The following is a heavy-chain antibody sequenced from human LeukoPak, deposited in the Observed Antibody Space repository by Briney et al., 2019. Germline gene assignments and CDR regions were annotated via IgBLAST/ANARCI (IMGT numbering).Heavy chain of an antibody. CDR2: MNPNSGNT. V-gene: IGHV1-8*01. D-gene: IGHD6-19*01. CDR3: ARGKPVAGTRGRGYWFDP. J-gene: IGHJ5*02. Sequence: ASVKVSCKASGYTFTSYDINWVRQATGQGLEWMGWMNPNSGNTGYAQKFQGRVTMTRNTSISTAYMELSSLRSEDTAVYYCARGKPVAGTRGRGYWFDPWGQGTLVTVSS. CDR1: GYTFTSYD.